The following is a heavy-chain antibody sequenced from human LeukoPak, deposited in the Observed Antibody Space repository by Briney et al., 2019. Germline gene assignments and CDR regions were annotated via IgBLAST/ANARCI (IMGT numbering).Heavy chain of an antibody. CDR1: GFTFTDYF. Sequence: GGSLRLSCVASGFTFTDYFMSWVRQAPGKGLEWVASIKHNGGEKYYVDSVKGRFTISRDNAKNSLYLEMSSLRVEDAAVYYCARDRGWRSSGYYLYHFDYWGQGTLVTFAS. CDR3: ARDRGWRSSGYYLYHFDY. J-gene: IGHJ4*02. V-gene: IGHV3-7*01. CDR2: IKHNGGEK. D-gene: IGHD3-22*01.